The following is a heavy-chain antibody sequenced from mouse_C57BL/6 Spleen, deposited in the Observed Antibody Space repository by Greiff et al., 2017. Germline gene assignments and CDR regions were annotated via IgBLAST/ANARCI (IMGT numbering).Heavy chain of an antibody. V-gene: IGHV1-7*01. CDR3: SNERTIVTTTYFDV. D-gene: IGHD2-12*01. J-gene: IGHJ1*03. CDR2: INPSSGYT. Sequence: QVQLQQSGAELAKPGASVKLSCKASGYTFTSYWMHWVKQRPGQGLEWIGYINPSSGYTKYNQKFKGKATLTADKSSSTAYMQLSSLTYEDSAVYDCSNERTIVTTTYFDVWGTGTTVTVSS. CDR1: GYTFTSYW.